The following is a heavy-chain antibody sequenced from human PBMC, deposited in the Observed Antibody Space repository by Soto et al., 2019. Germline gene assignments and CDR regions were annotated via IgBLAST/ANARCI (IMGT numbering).Heavy chain of an antibody. CDR2: TYYRSKWYN. CDR3: ARGPLASGTAFALFDI. V-gene: IGHV6-1*01. Sequence: PSQTLSLTCAISGDSVSSNSAAWNWIRQSPSRGLEWLGRTYYRSKWYNDYAVSVKSRITINPDTSKNQFSLQLNSVTPEDTAVYYCARGPLASGTAFALFDIWGQGTMVTVSS. D-gene: IGHD3-3*02. CDR1: GDSVSSNSAA. J-gene: IGHJ3*02.